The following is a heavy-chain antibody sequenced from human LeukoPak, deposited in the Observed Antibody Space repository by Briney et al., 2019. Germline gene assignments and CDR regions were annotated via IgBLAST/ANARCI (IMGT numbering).Heavy chain of an antibody. CDR2: ISWNSGNI. J-gene: IGHJ4*02. D-gene: IGHD1-26*01. Sequence: PGRSLRLSCAASGFTFDDYAMHWVRQAPGKGLEWVSGISWNSGNIGYADSVKGRFTISRDNAKNSLYLQMNSLRAEDTALYYCAKDMEWELTYYFDYWGQGTLVTVSS. CDR1: GFTFDDYA. V-gene: IGHV3-9*01. CDR3: AKDMEWELTYYFDY.